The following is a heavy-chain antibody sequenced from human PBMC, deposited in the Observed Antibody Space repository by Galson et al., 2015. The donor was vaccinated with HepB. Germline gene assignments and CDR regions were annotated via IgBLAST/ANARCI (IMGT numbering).Heavy chain of an antibody. CDR3: ARRYSSSWYVFDY. CDR2: ISSGSSTI. D-gene: IGHD6-13*01. CDR1: GFTFSSYS. V-gene: IGHV3-48*02. J-gene: IGHJ4*02. Sequence: SLRLSCAASGFTFSSYSMSWVRQAPGKGLGWVSYISSGSSTIYYADSVKGRFTISRDNAKSSLYLQMNSLRDEDTAVYYCARRYSSSWYVFDYWGQGTLVTVSS.